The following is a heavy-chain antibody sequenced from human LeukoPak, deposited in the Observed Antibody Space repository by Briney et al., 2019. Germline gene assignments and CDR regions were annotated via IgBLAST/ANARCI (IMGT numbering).Heavy chain of an antibody. V-gene: IGHV4-34*01. D-gene: IGHD3-10*01. Sequence: SETLSLTCAVYGGSFSGYYWSWIRQPPGKGLEWIGEINHSGSTNYNPSLKSRVTISVDTSKNQFSLKLSSVTAADTAVYYCARRVTVWFGESDYMDVWGKGTTVTISS. J-gene: IGHJ6*03. CDR2: INHSGST. CDR3: ARRVTVWFGESDYMDV. CDR1: GGSFSGYY.